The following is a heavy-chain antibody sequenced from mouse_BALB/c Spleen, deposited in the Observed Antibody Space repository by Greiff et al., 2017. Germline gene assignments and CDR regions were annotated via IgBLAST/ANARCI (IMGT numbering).Heavy chain of an antibody. D-gene: IGHD1-2*01. Sequence: VQLQQSGPELVKPGASVKIPCKASGYTFTDYNMDWVKQSHGKSLEWIGDINPNNGGTIYNQKFKGKATLTVDKSSSTAYMELRSLTSEDTAVYYCARATAKGNAMDYWGQGTSVTVSS. CDR2: INPNNGGT. CDR3: ARATAKGNAMDY. J-gene: IGHJ4*01. V-gene: IGHV1-18*01. CDR1: GYTFTDYN.